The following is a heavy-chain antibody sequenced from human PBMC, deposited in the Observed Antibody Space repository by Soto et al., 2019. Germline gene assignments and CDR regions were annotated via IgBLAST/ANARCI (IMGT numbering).Heavy chain of an antibody. CDR2: MSSGSDYI. CDR3: ARSPVGDAFNV. J-gene: IGHJ3*01. Sequence: EVQLVESGGGLVKPGGSLRLSCAASGFTFSSYSVNWVRQAPGKGLEWVSSMSSGSDYIFYADSVKGRFTISRDNAKNSLFLQMNSLTAEDTAVYYCARSPVGDAFNVWGQGTVVTVSS. CDR1: GFTFSSYS. V-gene: IGHV3-21*01.